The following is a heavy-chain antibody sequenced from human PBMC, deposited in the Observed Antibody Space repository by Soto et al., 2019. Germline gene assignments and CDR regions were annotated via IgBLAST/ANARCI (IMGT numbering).Heavy chain of an antibody. J-gene: IGHJ4*01. D-gene: IGHD2-2*01. CDR3: AKDPHWAIISPTHDY. Sequence: GGSLRLSCAASGFTFSSYGMHWVRQAPGKGLEWVAVISYDGSNKYYADSVKGRFTISRDNSKNTLYLQMNSLRAEDTAMYYCAKDPHWAIISPTHDYWGHGTLVTVSS. CDR1: GFTFSSYG. CDR2: ISYDGSNK. V-gene: IGHV3-30*18.